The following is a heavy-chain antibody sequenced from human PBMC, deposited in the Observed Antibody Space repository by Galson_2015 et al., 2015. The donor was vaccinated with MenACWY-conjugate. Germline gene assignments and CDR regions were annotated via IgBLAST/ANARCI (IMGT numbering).Heavy chain of an antibody. D-gene: IGHD4-17*01. CDR2: IKQDASEK. V-gene: IGHV3-7*03. J-gene: IGHJ3*02. CDR3: ARGPRYGAFDI. CDR1: GFSFSGSW. Sequence: SLRLSCAASGFSFSGSWMSWVRQAPGKGLEWVVNIKQDASEKYCVDSVKGRFAISRDNAKTSLYLQMNSLGAEDTAVYYCARGPRYGAFDIWGRGTMVTVSS.